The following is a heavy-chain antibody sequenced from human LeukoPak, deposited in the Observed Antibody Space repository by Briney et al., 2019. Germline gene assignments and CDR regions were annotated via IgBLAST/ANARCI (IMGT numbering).Heavy chain of an antibody. D-gene: IGHD6-6*01. J-gene: IGHJ4*02. CDR1: GYTFTSYA. CDR2: INAGNGNT. CDR3: ARDRREYSSSSSDFDY. Sequence: ASVKVSCKASGYTFTSYAMHWVRQAPGQRLEWMGWINAGNGNTKYSQKFQGRVTITADESTSTAYMELSSLRSEDMAVYYCARDRREYSSSSSDFDYWGQGTLVTVSS. V-gene: IGHV1-3*03.